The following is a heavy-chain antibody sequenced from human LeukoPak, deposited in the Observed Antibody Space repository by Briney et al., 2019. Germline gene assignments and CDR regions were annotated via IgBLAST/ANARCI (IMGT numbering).Heavy chain of an antibody. Sequence: SGGSLRLSCAASGLTVSSNYMSWVRQAPGKGLEWVSAISGSGGSTYYADSVKGRFTISRDNSKNTLYLQMNSLRAEDTAVYYCAKLVATIYYRGQGTLVTVSS. V-gene: IGHV3-23*01. J-gene: IGHJ4*02. CDR3: AKLVATIYY. CDR1: GLTVSSNY. D-gene: IGHD5-24*01. CDR2: ISGSGGST.